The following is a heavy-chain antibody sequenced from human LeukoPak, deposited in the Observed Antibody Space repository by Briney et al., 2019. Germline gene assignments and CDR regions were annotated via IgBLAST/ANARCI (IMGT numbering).Heavy chain of an antibody. CDR1: AYTFTDYY. CDR2: INPGSGDT. V-gene: IGHV1-2*02. Sequence: ASVKVSCKASAYTFTDYYLHWVRQAPGQGLEWMGWINPGSGDTNYAPQFRGRVTLTRDTSFSTTYMELSSLNSDDTAVYYCTREFSGSHTATDYGGQGTLVTVSS. CDR3: TREFSGSHTATDY. J-gene: IGHJ4*02. D-gene: IGHD1-26*01.